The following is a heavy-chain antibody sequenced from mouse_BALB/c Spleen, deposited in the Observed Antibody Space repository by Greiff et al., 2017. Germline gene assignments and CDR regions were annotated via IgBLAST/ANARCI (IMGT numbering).Heavy chain of an antibody. CDR3: ARDGGDYYAMDY. J-gene: IGHJ4*01. CDR2: ISSGGSYT. V-gene: IGHV5-9-4*01. Sequence: EVQLVESGGGLVKPGGSLKLSCAASGFTFSSYAMSWVRQSPEKRLEWVAEISSGGSYTYYPDTVTGRFTISRDNAKNTLYLEMSSLRSEDTAMYYCARDGGDYYAMDYWGQGTSVTVSS. CDR1: GFTFSSYA.